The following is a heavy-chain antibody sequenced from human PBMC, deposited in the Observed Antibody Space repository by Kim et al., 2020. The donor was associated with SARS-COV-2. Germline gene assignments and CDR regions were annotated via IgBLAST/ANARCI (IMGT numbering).Heavy chain of an antibody. CDR3: ARDSCGSTSCFDY. J-gene: IGHJ4*02. CDR1: GFTFGDYY. V-gene: IGHV3-11*05. Sequence: GGSLRLSCAASGFTFGDYYMGFIRQAPGKGLEWVSYISSSGSDTNYADSVKGRFTISRDNAKNSLYLQMNSLRAGDTALYYCARDSCGSTSCFDYWGQGTLVTVSS. D-gene: IGHD2-2*01. CDR2: ISSSGSDT.